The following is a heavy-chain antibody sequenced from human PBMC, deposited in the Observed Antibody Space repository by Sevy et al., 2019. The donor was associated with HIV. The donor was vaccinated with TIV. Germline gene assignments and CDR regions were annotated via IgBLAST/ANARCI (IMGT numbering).Heavy chain of an antibody. J-gene: IGHJ3*02. V-gene: IGHV3-53*01. CDR1: GFTVSSNY. D-gene: IGHD1-26*01. CDR2: IYSGGST. CDR3: ARDTSRVGAFDI. Sequence: GGSLRLSCAASGFTVSSNYMSWVRQAPGKGLEWVSVIYSGGSTYYADSVKGRFTISRDTSKNTRYLQMNSLRAEDTAVYYCARDTSRVGAFDIWGQGTMVTVSS.